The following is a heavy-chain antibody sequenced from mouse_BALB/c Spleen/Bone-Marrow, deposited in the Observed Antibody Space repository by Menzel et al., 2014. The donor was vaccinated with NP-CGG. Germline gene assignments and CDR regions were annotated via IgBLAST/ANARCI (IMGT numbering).Heavy chain of an antibody. J-gene: IGHJ4*01. CDR1: GFSVISYG. D-gene: IGHD2-1*01. V-gene: IGHV2-4*02. CDR2: IWSGGST. Sequence: QVQLQQSGPGLVQPSQSLFITCTVSGFSVISYGVHWVRQPPGKGLEWLGVIWSGGSTDYNAAFISRLSISKDNSKSQVFFKMNSLQAYDTAIYYCARNDYGNPHYAMDYWGQGTSVTVSS. CDR3: ARNDYGNPHYAMDY.